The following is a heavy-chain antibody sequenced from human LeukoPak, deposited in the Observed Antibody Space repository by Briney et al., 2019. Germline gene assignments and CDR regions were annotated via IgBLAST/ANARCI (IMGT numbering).Heavy chain of an antibody. CDR2: ISGSGGST. D-gene: IGHD2-2*01. Sequence: GGSLRLSCAASGFTFSSYAMSWVRQAPGKGLEWVSSISGSGGSTYYADSVKGRITISRDNSKNTLYLQMNGLKADDTAVYYCATSSGDYCSSTSCYAHYWGQGTLGTVSS. CDR3: ATSSGDYCSSTSCYAHY. J-gene: IGHJ4*02. CDR1: GFTFSSYA. V-gene: IGHV3-23*01.